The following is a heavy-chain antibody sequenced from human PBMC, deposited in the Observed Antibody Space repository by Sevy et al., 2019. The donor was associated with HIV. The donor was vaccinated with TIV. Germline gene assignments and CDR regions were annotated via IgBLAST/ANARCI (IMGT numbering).Heavy chain of an antibody. D-gene: IGHD4-17*01. CDR3: ARKPGDDDYDIYYYYYGMDV. CDR2: ISSSSSTI. Sequence: GGSLRLSCAASGFTFSSYSMNWVRQAPGKGLEWVSYISSSSSTIYYADSVKGRFTISRDNAKNSLYLQMNSLRDEDTAVYYCARKPGDDDYDIYYYYYGMDVWGQGTTVTVSS. V-gene: IGHV3-48*02. CDR1: GFTFSSYS. J-gene: IGHJ6*02.